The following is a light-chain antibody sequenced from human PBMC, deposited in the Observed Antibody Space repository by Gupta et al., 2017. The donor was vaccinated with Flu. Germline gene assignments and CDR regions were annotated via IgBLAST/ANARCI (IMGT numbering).Light chain of an antibody. Sequence: QVVVTRERSLTVPPGGTVTLTCASSTGVVTYGHYPYWFQQKPGKPPRTLIYDTKNRHSWTPARFSGSLLGNRAALTISGAQPEDEAEYYCLLSYTEPLVVFGGGTKLTVL. J-gene: IGLJ2*01. V-gene: IGLV7-46*01. CDR2: DTK. CDR3: LLSYTEPLVV. CDR1: TGVVTYGHY.